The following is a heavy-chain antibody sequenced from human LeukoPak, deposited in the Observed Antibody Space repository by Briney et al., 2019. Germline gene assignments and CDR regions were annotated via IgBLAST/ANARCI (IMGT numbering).Heavy chain of an antibody. J-gene: IGHJ4*02. CDR2: IYYSGST. CDR3: ARGRRDGYNLFDY. Sequence: PSETLSLTCTVSGGSISSYYWSWIRQPPGKGLEWIGYIYYSGSTNYNPSLKSRVTISVDTSKNQFSLKLSSVTAADTAVYYCARGRRDGYNLFDYWGQGTLVTVSS. D-gene: IGHD5-24*01. CDR1: GGSISSYY. V-gene: IGHV4-59*12.